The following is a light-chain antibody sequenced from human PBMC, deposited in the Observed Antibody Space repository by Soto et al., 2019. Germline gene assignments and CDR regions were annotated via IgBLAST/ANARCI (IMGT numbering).Light chain of an antibody. Sequence: EIVMTQSPATLSVSPGERATLSCRAGQSVSSNLAWYQQKPGQAPRLLIYGASTRATGIPARFSGSGSGTEFTLTISSLQSEDFAVYYCQQYNNWPPNTFGQGTRLEI. CDR1: QSVSSN. J-gene: IGKJ5*01. CDR2: GAS. V-gene: IGKV3-15*01. CDR3: QQYNNWPPNT.